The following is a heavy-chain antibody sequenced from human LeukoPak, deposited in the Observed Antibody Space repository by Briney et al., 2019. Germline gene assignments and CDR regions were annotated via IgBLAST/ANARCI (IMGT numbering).Heavy chain of an antibody. CDR1: GFTFSDYY. J-gene: IGHJ6*03. Sequence: GGSLRLSCAASGFTFSDYYMSWIRQAPGKGLEWVSYISSSGSATFNADSVKGRFTISRDNAKNTLYLQMNSLRAEDTAVYYCARVVYYDFWSGWYMDVWGKGTTVTVSS. V-gene: IGHV3-11*04. D-gene: IGHD3-3*01. CDR3: ARVVYYDFWSGWYMDV. CDR2: ISSSGSAT.